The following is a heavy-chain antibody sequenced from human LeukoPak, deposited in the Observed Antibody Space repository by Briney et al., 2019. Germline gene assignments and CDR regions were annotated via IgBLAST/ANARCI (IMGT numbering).Heavy chain of an antibody. D-gene: IGHD3-10*01. Sequence: SGGSLRLSCATSGFSFSSHGMHWVRQAPGKGLEWLAFIQSDGSDTDYSDPVQGRLTIFRDNSRNTLYLQMDSLRNEDTAAYYCVKGLVPGKNWYFDLWGRGARVTVSS. CDR1: GFSFSSHG. CDR2: IQSDGSDT. CDR3: VKGLVPGKNWYFDL. V-gene: IGHV3-30*02. J-gene: IGHJ2*01.